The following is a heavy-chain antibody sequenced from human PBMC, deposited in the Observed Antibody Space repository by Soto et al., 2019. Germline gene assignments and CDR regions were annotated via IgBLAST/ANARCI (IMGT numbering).Heavy chain of an antibody. CDR2: MKPNSGNT. Sequence: QVQLLQSGAEVKKPGASVKVSFKACGYTFTRYDINWVRQASGQVLEWMGWMKPNSGNTGYAQKFQGRVTMTRNTSISTAYMELSSLRSEDTAVYYCARGAPHTAPAYWFDPWGQGTLVTVSS. CDR3: ARGAPHTAPAYWFDP. V-gene: IGHV1-8*01. CDR1: GYTFTRYD. D-gene: IGHD5-18*01. J-gene: IGHJ5*02.